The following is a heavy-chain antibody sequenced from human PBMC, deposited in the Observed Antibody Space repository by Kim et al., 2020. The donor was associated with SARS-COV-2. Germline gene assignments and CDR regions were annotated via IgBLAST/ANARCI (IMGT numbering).Heavy chain of an antibody. J-gene: IGHJ2*01. CDR3: AKVSRRGIVVVTGNSWYFDL. V-gene: IGHV3-23*01. Sequence: GGSLRLSCAASGFTFSSYAMSWVRQAPGKGLEWVSAISGSGGSTYYADSVKGRFTISRDNSKNTLYLQMNSLRAEDTAVYYCAKVSRRGIVVVTGNSWYFDLWGRGTLVTVSS. CDR1: GFTFSSYA. CDR2: ISGSGGST. D-gene: IGHD2-21*02.